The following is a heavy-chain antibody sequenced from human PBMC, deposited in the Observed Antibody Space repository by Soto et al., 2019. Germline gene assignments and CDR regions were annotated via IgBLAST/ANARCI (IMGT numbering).Heavy chain of an antibody. D-gene: IGHD5-12*01. CDR1: GGSIGNYY. CDR2: IYYSGST. V-gene: IGHV4-59*01. J-gene: IGHJ4*02. Sequence: QVQLQESGPGLVKPSETLSLTCTVSGGSIGNYYWSWIRQPPGKGLEWIGYIYYSGSTSYNPSLKSRVAISLDTSKPQFSLKLSSVTSADTAVYYCARDSGFRRDGYNLFAYWGQGILVTVSS. CDR3: ARDSGFRRDGYNLFAY.